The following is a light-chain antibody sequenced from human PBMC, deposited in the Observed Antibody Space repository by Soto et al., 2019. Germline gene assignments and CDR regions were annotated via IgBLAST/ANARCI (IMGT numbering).Light chain of an antibody. CDR3: SSYTSSSTPYV. Sequence: QSVLTQPAPVSGSPGQSITISCTGTSREFDGYTYVSWYQQHPGKAPKLMIYDVSNRPSGVSNRFSGSKSGNTASLTISGLQAEDEADYYCSSYTSSSTPYVFGTGTKVTVL. J-gene: IGLJ1*01. V-gene: IGLV2-14*01. CDR1: SREFDGYTY. CDR2: DVS.